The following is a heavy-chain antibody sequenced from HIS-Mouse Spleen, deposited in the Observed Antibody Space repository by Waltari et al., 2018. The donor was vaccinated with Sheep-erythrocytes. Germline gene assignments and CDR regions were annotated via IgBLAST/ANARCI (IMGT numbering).Heavy chain of an antibody. J-gene: IGHJ3*02. CDR1: GLTVSSYA. CDR3: ARGAFDI. CDR2: ISYDGSNK. V-gene: IGHV3-30-3*01. Sequence: QVQLVESGGGGVQPGRSLRLSCAASGLTVSSYAMHWVRQAPGKGLEWVAVISYDGSNKYYADSVKGRLTISRDNSKNTLYLQMNSLRAEDTAVYYCARGAFDIWGQGTMVTVSS.